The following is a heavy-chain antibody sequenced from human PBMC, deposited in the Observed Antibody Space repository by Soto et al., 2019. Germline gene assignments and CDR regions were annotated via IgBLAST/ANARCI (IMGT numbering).Heavy chain of an antibody. Sequence: ILSVRWPVSEVSSRRVAYSWTWLKQHPGKGLEWIGYIYHTGSTHYNPSLKSRATISVDTSKNQFSLKLSSVTAADTAVYYCAREAAARIERWFDSWGEGTLVNVSS. D-gene: IGHD6-6*01. J-gene: IGHJ5*01. CDR3: AREAAARIERWFDS. CDR1: EVSSRRVAYS. CDR2: IYHTGST. V-gene: IGHV4-31*02.